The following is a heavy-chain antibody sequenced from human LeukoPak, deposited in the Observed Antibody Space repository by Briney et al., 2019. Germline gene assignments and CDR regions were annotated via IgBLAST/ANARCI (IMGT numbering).Heavy chain of an antibody. Sequence: SETLSLTCSVSGDSISSYSHYWAWVRQPPGKGLEWIGNIYYRVSIAYNPSLSSRVTMSIDTSKNQFSLRLSSVTAADTAVYYCAKGGYGDYNWFDPWGQGTLVTVSS. CDR1: GDSISSYSHY. CDR2: IYYRVSI. J-gene: IGHJ5*02. CDR3: AKGGYGDYNWFDP. V-gene: IGHV4-39*01. D-gene: IGHD4-17*01.